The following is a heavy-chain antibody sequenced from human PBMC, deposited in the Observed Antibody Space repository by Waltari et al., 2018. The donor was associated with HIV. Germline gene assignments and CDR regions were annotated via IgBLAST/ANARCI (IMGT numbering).Heavy chain of an antibody. J-gene: IGHJ4*02. CDR2: IILNSGSL. V-gene: IGHV3-9*01. Sequence: EVQLVESGGGLVEPGRSLRLCWVGAGVKFDDYGMHWVRRAPGKCLECVAGIILNSGSLGYADSVKGRFTISRYNAKNSLYLQLNSLRLEDTALYYCAKLRTSGYDFSYFDSWGQGALVTVSS. CDR1: GVKFDDYG. D-gene: IGHD5-12*01. CDR3: AKLRTSGYDFSYFDS.